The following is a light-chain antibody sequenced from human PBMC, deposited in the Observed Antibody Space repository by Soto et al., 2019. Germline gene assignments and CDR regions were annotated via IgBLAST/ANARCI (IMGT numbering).Light chain of an antibody. CDR2: GAS. CDR3: QQYGSSGT. V-gene: IGKV3-20*01. CDR1: QSVSKNY. J-gene: IGKJ1*01. Sequence: EIVLTQPPGTLSVSPGEGATLSCGASQSVSKNYLAWYQQKPGQAPRLLIYGASNRATGIPDRFSGSGSGTDFTLTISRLEPEDFAVYDCQQYGSSGTFGQGTKVDIK.